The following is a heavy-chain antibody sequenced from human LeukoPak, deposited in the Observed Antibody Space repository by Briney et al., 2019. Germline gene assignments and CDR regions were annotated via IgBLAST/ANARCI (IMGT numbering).Heavy chain of an antibody. Sequence: SETLSLTCTVSGGSISSGDYYWSWLRQPPGKGLEWIGSIYYSGSTYYNPSLKSRVTISVDTSKNQFSLKLSSVTAADTAVYYCARHVARLGVRGVTVYYMDVGGKGPRSASP. CDR3: ARHVARLGVRGVTVYYMDV. D-gene: IGHD3-10*01. V-gene: IGHV4-39*01. CDR1: GGSISSGDYY. J-gene: IGHJ6*03. CDR2: IYYSGST.